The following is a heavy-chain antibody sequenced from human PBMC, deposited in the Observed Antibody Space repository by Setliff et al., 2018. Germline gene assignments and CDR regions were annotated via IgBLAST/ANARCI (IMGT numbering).Heavy chain of an antibody. V-gene: IGHV4-39*01. J-gene: IGHJ3*02. Sequence: ETLSLTCTVSGGSISSSSYYWGWIRQPPGKGLEWVGSIYYSGSTYYNPSLKSRVTISVDTSKNQFSLKLSSVTAADTAVYYCARSVVVIAYDAFDIWGQGTMVTVSS. CDR3: ARSVVVIAYDAFDI. CDR2: IYYSGST. D-gene: IGHD2-21*01. CDR1: GGSISSSSYY.